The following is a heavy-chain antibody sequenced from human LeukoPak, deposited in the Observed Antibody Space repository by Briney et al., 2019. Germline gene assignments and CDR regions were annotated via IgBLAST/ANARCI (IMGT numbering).Heavy chain of an antibody. CDR2: IYYSGST. J-gene: IGHJ6*03. Sequence: SETLSLTCTVSGGSISDYYWNWIRQPPGKGLEWIGYIYYSGSTNYNPSLKSRATISVDTSKNQFSLNLSSVTAADTAVYYCARALVSSSYYYYMDVWGKGTTVTVSS. D-gene: IGHD6-6*01. CDR3: ARALVSSSYYYYMDV. V-gene: IGHV4-59*01. CDR1: GGSISDYY.